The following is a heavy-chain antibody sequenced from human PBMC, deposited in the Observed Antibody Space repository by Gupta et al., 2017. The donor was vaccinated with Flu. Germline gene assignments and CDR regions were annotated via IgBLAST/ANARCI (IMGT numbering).Heavy chain of an antibody. CDR2: INGEGSST. J-gene: IGHJ6*03. CDR3: ARGIWAGRIAEHMDV. V-gene: IGHV3-74*01. CDR1: GFTFSNYW. Sequence: EVHLVESGGGLVQPGGSLRLSCAASGFTFSNYWMHWVRQAPGEGLVWVSRINGEGSSTAYGDSGRGRFTISRDNAKNTLYLQMNSLRVEDTAMYYCARGIWAGRIAEHMDVWGKGTTVTVS. D-gene: IGHD6-13*01.